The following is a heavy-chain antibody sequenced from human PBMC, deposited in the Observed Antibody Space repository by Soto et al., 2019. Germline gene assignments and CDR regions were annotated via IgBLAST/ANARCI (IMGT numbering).Heavy chain of an antibody. Sequence: QVQLVESGGGLVRPGGSLRLSCAASGFTFSDCYMTWIRQAPGKGLEWVSYITGSSDYTNYADSVKGRFTISRDNVKNSLYLQMNSLRAEDTAVYYCAREYYYGMDVWGQGTTVTVSS. CDR1: GFTFSDCY. CDR3: AREYYYGMDV. CDR2: ITGSSDYT. V-gene: IGHV3-11*05. J-gene: IGHJ6*02.